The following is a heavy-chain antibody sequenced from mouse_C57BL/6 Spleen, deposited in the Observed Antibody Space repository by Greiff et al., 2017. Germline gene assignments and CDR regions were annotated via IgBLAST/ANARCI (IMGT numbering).Heavy chain of an antibody. V-gene: IGHV1-7*01. J-gene: IGHJ3*01. CDR1: GYTFTSYW. D-gene: IGHD2-5*01. CDR2: INPSSGYT. CDR3: ARSNYSNYVWCAY. Sequence: VQLQQSGAELAKPGASVKLSCKASGYTFTSYWMHWVKPRPGQGLEWIGYINPSSGYTKYNQKFKDKATLTADKSSSTAYMQLSSLTYEDSAVYYCARSNYSNYVWCAYWGQGTLVTVSA.